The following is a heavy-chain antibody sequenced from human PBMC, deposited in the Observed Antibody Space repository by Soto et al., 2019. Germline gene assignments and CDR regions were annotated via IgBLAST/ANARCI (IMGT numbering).Heavy chain of an antibody. CDR3: ALGTEAYNWTDGLMDV. V-gene: IGHV3-21*01. CDR1: GFTFSSYT. J-gene: IGHJ6*02. D-gene: IGHD1-20*01. CDR2: ISSSTTYI. Sequence: EVQLVESGGGLVKPGGSLRLSCAASGFTFSSYTMNWVRQAPGKGLEWVSSISSSTTYIYYADSVTGRFTLSRDNTKNSLYPQMNSMGAGNTAVYYCALGTEAYNWTDGLMDVWGQGTMVTVSS.